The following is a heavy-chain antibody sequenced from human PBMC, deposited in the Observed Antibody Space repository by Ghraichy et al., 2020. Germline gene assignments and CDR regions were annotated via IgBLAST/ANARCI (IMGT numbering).Heavy chain of an antibody. CDR3: ARVCSSTSCYGFDP. Sequence: ASVKVSCKASGYTFTGYYMHWVRQAPGQGLEWMGRINPNSGGTNYAQKFQDRVTMTRDTSISTAYMELSRLRSDDTAVYYCARVCSSTSCYGFDPWGQGTLVTVSS. CDR1: GYTFTGYY. CDR2: INPNSGGT. J-gene: IGHJ5*02. D-gene: IGHD2-2*01. V-gene: IGHV1-2*06.